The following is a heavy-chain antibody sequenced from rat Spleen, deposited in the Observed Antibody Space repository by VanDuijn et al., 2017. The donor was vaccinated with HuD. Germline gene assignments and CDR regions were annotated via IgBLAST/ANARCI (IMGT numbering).Heavy chain of an antibody. Sequence: EVQLVESGGGLVQPGRSLKLSCAASGFTYSNYVMSWVRQAPTKGLEWVASISTGGGRNFYRDSVKGRFTISRDNAKNTQYLQMDSLRSEDTATYYCARGYVMDAWGQGASVTVSS. V-gene: IGHV5S13*01. J-gene: IGHJ4*01. CDR1: GFTYSNYV. CDR3: ARGYVMDA. CDR2: ISTGGGRN.